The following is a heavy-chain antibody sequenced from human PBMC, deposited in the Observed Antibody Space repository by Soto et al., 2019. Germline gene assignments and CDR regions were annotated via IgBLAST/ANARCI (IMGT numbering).Heavy chain of an antibody. Sequence: PGGSLRLSCAASGFTFSDYYMSWIRQAPGKGLEWVSYISSSGSTIYYADSVKGRFTISRDNAKNSLYLQMNSLRAEDTAVYYCARGNHPRYDFWSGYYPPRWFDPWGQGTLVTVSS. D-gene: IGHD3-3*01. CDR2: ISSSGSTI. CDR3: ARGNHPRYDFWSGYYPPRWFDP. J-gene: IGHJ5*02. CDR1: GFTFSDYY. V-gene: IGHV3-11*01.